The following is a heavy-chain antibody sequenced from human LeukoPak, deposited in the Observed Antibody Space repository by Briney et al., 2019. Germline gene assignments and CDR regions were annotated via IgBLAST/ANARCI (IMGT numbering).Heavy chain of an antibody. CDR2: IYYSGST. V-gene: IGHV4-59*01. J-gene: IGHJ5*02. CDR1: GGSISSYY. D-gene: IGHD1-26*01. Sequence: PSETLSLTCTVSGGSISSYYWSWIRQPPGKGLEWIGYIYYSGSTNYNPSLKSRVTISVGTSKNQFSLKLSSVTAADTAVYYCAKRSGSYFSGWFDPWGQGTLVTVSS. CDR3: AKRSGSYFSGWFDP.